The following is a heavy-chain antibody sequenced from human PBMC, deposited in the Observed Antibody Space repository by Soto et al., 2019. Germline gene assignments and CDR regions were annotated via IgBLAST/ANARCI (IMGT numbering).Heavy chain of an antibody. CDR3: ARSLPGTYGAFDL. V-gene: IGHV3-74*01. D-gene: IGHD1-7*01. CDR1: EFTFRSYW. Sequence: GGSLRLSWAASEFTFRSYWMHWVRQSPGKGLVWVSRISGDGSSTTYADSVRGRFTISRDNAKNTVYLQMDSLRAEDTAVYYCARSLPGTYGAFDLWGQGTMVTVSS. J-gene: IGHJ3*01. CDR2: ISGDGSST.